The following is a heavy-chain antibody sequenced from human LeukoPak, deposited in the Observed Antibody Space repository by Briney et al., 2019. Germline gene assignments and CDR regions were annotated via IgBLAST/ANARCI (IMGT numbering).Heavy chain of an antibody. Sequence: GGSLRLSCAASGFTFSSYAMHWVRQAPGKGLEWVANIKQDGSEKYYVDSVKGRFTISRDNAKNSLYLQMNSLRAEDTAVYYCVKGGGNVRRYFEYWGQGTLVTVSS. CDR1: GFTFSSYA. J-gene: IGHJ4*02. CDR2: IKQDGSEK. CDR3: VKGGGNVRRYFEY. V-gene: IGHV3-7*03. D-gene: IGHD4-23*01.